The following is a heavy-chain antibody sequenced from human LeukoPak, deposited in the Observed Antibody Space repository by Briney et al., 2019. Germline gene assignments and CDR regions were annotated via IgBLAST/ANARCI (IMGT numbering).Heavy chain of an antibody. V-gene: IGHV3-21*01. J-gene: IGHJ4*02. CDR1: GFTFSSYS. CDR3: VRRQIAVAGAFDY. D-gene: IGHD6-19*01. CDR2: ISSSSSYI. Sequence: GGSLRLSCAASGFTFSSYSINWVRQAPGKGLEWVSSISSSSSYIYYADSVKGRFTISRDNAKNSLYLQMNSLRAEDTAIYYCVRRQIAVAGAFDYWGQGTLVTVSS.